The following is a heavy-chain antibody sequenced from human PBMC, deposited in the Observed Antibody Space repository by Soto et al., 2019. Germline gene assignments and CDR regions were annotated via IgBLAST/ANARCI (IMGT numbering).Heavy chain of an antibody. D-gene: IGHD6-13*01. CDR2: ISGSGGST. Sequence: EVQLLESGGGLVQPGGSLRLSSAASGFTFSSYAMSWVRQAPGKGLEWVSAISGSGGSTYYADSVKGRFTISRDNSKNTLYLQMNSLRAEDTAVYYCAKPGIAAAGTSIRWFDPWGQGTLVTVSS. CDR1: GFTFSSYA. V-gene: IGHV3-23*01. CDR3: AKPGIAAAGTSIRWFDP. J-gene: IGHJ5*02.